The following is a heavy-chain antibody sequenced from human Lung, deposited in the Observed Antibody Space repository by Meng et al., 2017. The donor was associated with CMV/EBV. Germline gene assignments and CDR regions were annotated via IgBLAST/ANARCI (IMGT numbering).Heavy chain of an antibody. V-gene: IGHV1-2*02. CDR2: INPDTGDT. D-gene: IGHD4-11*01. CDR1: NYTFIDRR. CDR3: ARGIIIIRDYHHFAVDV. J-gene: IGHJ6*02. Sequence: ASVKVSCKASNYTFIDRRIHWVRQAPGQGLEWMGWINPDTGDTKYAEEFHGRVTLTRDTSITTAYMDLSGLRSDDTAVYYCARGIIIIRDYHHFAVDVWGQGTTVTVSS.